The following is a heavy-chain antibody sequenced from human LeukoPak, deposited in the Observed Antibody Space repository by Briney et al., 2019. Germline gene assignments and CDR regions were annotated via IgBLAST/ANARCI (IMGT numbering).Heavy chain of an antibody. J-gene: IGHJ3*02. CDR3: ARLISVAGTGAFDT. V-gene: IGHV3-66*01. Sequence: GGSLRLSCAASAFTVSSNYMTWVRQAPGKGLEWVSVIYSGGTRYYADSVTGRFTISRDNSKNTLYLQMNTLRAEDTAVYYCARLISVAGTGAFDTWGQGTMVTVSS. CDR1: AFTVSSNY. D-gene: IGHD6-19*01. CDR2: IYSGGTR.